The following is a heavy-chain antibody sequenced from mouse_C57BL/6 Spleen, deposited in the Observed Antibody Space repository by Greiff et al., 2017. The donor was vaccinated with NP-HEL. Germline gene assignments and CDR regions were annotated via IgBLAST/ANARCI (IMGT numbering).Heavy chain of an antibody. D-gene: IGHD1-1*01. V-gene: IGHV1-26*01. Sequence: VQLQQSGPELVKPGASVKISCKASGYTFTDYYMNWVKQSHGKSLEWIGDINPNNGGTSYNQKFKGKATLTVDKSSSTAYMELRSLTSEDSAVYYCASPRDYDGSSRYFDVWGTGTTVTVSS. CDR1: GYTFTDYY. CDR2: INPNNGGT. CDR3: ASPRDYDGSSRYFDV. J-gene: IGHJ1*03.